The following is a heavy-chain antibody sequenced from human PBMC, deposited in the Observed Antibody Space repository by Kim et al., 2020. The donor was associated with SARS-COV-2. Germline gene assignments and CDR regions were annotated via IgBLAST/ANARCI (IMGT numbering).Heavy chain of an antibody. CDR2: ISSSGSTI. J-gene: IGHJ6*02. D-gene: IGHD1-26*01. Sequence: GGSLRLSCAASGFTFSDYYMSWIRQAPGKGLEWVSYISSSGSTIYYADSVKGRFTISRDNAKNSLYLQMNSLRAEDTAVYYCARDFKGEWELLYYYYGMDVWGQGTTVTVSS. V-gene: IGHV3-11*01. CDR3: ARDFKGEWELLYYYYGMDV. CDR1: GFTFSDYY.